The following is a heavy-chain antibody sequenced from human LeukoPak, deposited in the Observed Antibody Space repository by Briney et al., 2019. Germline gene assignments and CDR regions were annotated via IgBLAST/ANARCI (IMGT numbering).Heavy chain of an antibody. J-gene: IGHJ3*02. V-gene: IGHV3-33*08. Sequence: GGSLRLSCAPSGFTFTSYAMSWVRQAPGKGLEWVAVIWYDGSNKYYADSVKGRFTISRDNSKNTLYLQMNSLRAEDTAVYYCARAEGYYDSSGNDAFDIWGQGTMVTVSS. D-gene: IGHD3-22*01. CDR2: IWYDGSNK. CDR1: GFTFTSYA. CDR3: ARAEGYYDSSGNDAFDI.